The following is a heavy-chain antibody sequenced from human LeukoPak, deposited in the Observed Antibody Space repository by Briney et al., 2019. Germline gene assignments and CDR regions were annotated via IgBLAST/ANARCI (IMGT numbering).Heavy chain of an antibody. CDR2: IYSGVTT. CDR1: GFTVSDNY. CDR3: ARDRYNGYDY. D-gene: IGHD1-14*01. V-gene: IGHV3-66*02. J-gene: IGHJ4*02. Sequence: GGSLRLSCTVSGFTVSDNYMTWVRQAPGKGLEWVSVIYSGVTTYYAESVKGRFTISRDNSRNTLYLQMKNLRADDTAVYFCARDRYNGYDYWGQGTLVTVSS.